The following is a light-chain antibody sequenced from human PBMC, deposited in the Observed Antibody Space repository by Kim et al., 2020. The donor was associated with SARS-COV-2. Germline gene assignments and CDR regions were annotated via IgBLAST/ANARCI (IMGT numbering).Light chain of an antibody. CDR2: RNN. J-gene: IGLJ3*02. CDR3: AIWDDSLSGQV. Sequence: GQRVTISCSGSSSNIGSNYVYWYQQFPGTAPKVLIYRNNQRPSGVPDRFSGSKSGTSASLAISGLRSEDEADYYCAIWDDSLSGQVFGGGTKVTVL. V-gene: IGLV1-47*01. CDR1: SSNIGSNY.